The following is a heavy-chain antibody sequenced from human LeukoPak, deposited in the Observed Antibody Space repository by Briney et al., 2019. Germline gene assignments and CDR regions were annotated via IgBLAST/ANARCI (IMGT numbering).Heavy chain of an antibody. D-gene: IGHD4-17*01. CDR3: ARDSATVTTPYFDY. V-gene: IGHV1-2*04. CDR2: INLNNGGT. J-gene: IGHJ4*02. CDR1: GYTFTSYG. Sequence: ASVKVSCKASGYTFTSYGTSWVRQAPGQGLEWMGWINLNNGGTNYAQKFQGWVTMTRDTSISTAYVELSRLRSDDTAVYYCARDSATVTTPYFDYWGQGTLVTVSS.